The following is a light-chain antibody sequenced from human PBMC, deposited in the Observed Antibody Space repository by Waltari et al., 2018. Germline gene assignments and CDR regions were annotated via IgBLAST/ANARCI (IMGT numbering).Light chain of an antibody. Sequence: EIVMTQSPDTLSVSPGERATLSCRASQGFSSTLAWYQEKPGQAPRLLIYGASTRATGIPGRISGSGSGTDFTLTISSLQSEDSAVYYCQQYNAWPRTFGQGTKLEVK. V-gene: IGKV3D-15*01. CDR1: QGFSST. CDR3: QQYNAWPRT. J-gene: IGKJ1*01. CDR2: GAS.